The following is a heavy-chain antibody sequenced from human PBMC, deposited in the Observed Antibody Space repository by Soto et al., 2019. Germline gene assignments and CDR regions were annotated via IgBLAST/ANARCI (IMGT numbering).Heavy chain of an antibody. CDR1: GFTFSSYA. Sequence: XGSLRLSCAASGFTFSSYAMSWVRQAPGKGLEWVSSISGSGGGTYYADSVKGRFTFSRDNSKNTLYLQMNSLRAEDTAVYYCAKFGMATTKRSPPYYIDYWGQGALVTVSS. CDR3: AKFGMATTKRSPPYYIDY. V-gene: IGHV3-23*01. J-gene: IGHJ4*02. CDR2: ISGSGGGT. D-gene: IGHD1-1*01.